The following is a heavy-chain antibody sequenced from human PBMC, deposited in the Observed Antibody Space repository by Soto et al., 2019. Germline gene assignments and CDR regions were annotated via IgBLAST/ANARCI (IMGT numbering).Heavy chain of an antibody. V-gene: IGHV1-69*04. J-gene: IGHJ4*02. CDR2: IIPILGIA. D-gene: IGHD5-18*01. CDR1: GGTFSSYA. Sequence: ASVKVSCKASGGTFSSYAISWVRQAPGQGLEWMGRIIPILGIANYAQKFQGRVTMTTDTSTSTAYMELRSLRSDDTAVYYCARDDGGYSYGYFDYWGQGTLVTVSS. CDR3: ARDDGGYSYGYFDY.